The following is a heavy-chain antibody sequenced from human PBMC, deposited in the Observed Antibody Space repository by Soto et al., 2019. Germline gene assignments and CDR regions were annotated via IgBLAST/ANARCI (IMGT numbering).Heavy chain of an antibody. CDR2: ISWNSGSI. D-gene: IGHD3-16*01. CDR3: AKDIGPIGAFDI. Sequence: EVQLVESGGGLVQPGRSLRLSCAASGFTFDDYAMHWVRQAPGKGLEWVSGISWNSGSIGYADSVKGRFTISRDNAKNSLYLQMNSLRAEDTALYYCAKDIGPIGAFDIWGQGTMVTVSS. J-gene: IGHJ3*02. CDR1: GFTFDDYA. V-gene: IGHV3-9*01.